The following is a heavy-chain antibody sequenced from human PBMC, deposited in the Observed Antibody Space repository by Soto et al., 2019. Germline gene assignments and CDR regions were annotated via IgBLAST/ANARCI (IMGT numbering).Heavy chain of an antibody. Sequence: GGSLRLSCAASGFTFSSYAMSWVRQAPGKGLEWVSAISGSGGSTYYADSVKGRFTISRDNSKNTLYLQMNSLRAEDTAVYYCANAPKNVQIQQLFDYWGQGTLVTVSS. CDR2: ISGSGGST. V-gene: IGHV3-23*01. D-gene: IGHD5-18*01. J-gene: IGHJ4*02. CDR3: ANAPKNVQIQQLFDY. CDR1: GFTFSSYA.